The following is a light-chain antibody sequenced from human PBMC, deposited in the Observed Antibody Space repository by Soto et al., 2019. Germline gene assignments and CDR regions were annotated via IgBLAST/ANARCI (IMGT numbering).Light chain of an antibody. CDR2: EVS. V-gene: IGLV2-8*01. J-gene: IGLJ2*01. Sequence: QSALTQPPSASGSPGQSVTISCTGTSSDVGGYNYVSWYQQHPGKAPKLMIYEVSKRPSGVPDRFSGPKSGNTASLTVSGLQAEDKADYYCSSYAGSNNFVVFGGGTKLTVL. CDR1: SSDVGGYNY. CDR3: SSYAGSNNFVV.